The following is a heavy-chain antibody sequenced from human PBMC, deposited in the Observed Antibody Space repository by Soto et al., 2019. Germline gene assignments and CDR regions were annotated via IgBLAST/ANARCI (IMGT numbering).Heavy chain of an antibody. Sequence: SETLSLTCTVSGGSISSGDYYWSWIRQPPGKGLEWIGYIYYSGSTYYNPSLKSRVTISVDTSKNQFSLKLSSVTAADTAVYYCARGYDFWSGYTRQNWFDPWGQGTLVTVSS. D-gene: IGHD3-3*01. V-gene: IGHV4-30-4*01. CDR1: GGSISSGDYY. J-gene: IGHJ5*02. CDR2: IYYSGST. CDR3: ARGYDFWSGYTRQNWFDP.